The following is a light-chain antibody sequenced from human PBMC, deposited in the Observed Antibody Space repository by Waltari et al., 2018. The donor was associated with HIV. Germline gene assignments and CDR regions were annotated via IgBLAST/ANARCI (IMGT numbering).Light chain of an antibody. CDR1: GSDVGSQNS. Sequence: QSALTQPPSASGSPGQSVTISCTATGSDVGSQNSVPWYQHHPGKAPKLIIYEVRKRASGVPDRFSGSKSGNTASLTVSGLQAEDEADYYCSSYAGSYTYVFGTGTRLTVL. CDR3: SSYAGSYTYV. J-gene: IGLJ1*01. CDR2: EVR. V-gene: IGLV2-8*01.